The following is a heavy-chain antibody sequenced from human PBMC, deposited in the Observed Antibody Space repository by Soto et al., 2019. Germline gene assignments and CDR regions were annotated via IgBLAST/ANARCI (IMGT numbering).Heavy chain of an antibody. J-gene: IGHJ6*02. Sequence: PSETLSLTCTVSGGSISSGGYYWSWIRQHPGKGLEWIGYIHYSGSTYYNPSLKSRVTISVDTSKNQFSLKLSSVTAADTAVYYCARDRGSYSSSLVGMDVWGQGTTVTAP. V-gene: IGHV4-31*03. CDR1: GGSISSGGYY. D-gene: IGHD6-6*01. CDR2: IHYSGST. CDR3: ARDRGSYSSSLVGMDV.